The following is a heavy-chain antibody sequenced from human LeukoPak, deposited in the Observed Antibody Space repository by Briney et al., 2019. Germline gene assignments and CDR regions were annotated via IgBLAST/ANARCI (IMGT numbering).Heavy chain of an antibody. D-gene: IGHD5-18*01. CDR3: AKGDKPVIAMVKFDY. CDR1: GFTFSSYA. CDR2: ITSDGSS. V-gene: IGHV3-23*01. J-gene: IGHJ4*02. Sequence: PGGTLRLPCAASGFTFSSYAMSWVRQAPGKGLEWVSAITSDGSSYYADAVKGRFTISRDNSRNTLYLQMNSLRAEDTAVYYCAKGDKPVIAMVKFDYWGQGTLVTVSS.